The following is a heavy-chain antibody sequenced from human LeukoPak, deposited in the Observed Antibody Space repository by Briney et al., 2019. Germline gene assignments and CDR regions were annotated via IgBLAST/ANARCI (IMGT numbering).Heavy chain of an antibody. V-gene: IGHV4-4*02. D-gene: IGHD3-10*01. CDR2: IYHSGST. CDR3: ARMDYYGSGSYG. Sequence: EASETLSLTCAVSGGSISSSNWWSWVRQPPGKGLEWIGEIYHSGSTNYNPSLKSRVTISVDKSKNQFSLKLSSVTAADTAVYYCARMDYYGSGSYGWGQGTLVTVSS. CDR1: GGSISSSNW. J-gene: IGHJ4*02.